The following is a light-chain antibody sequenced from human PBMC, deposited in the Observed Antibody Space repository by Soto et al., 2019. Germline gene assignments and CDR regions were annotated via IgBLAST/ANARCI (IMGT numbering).Light chain of an antibody. Sequence: EIVLTQSPGTLSLSPGERATLSCRASQSVSSSYLAWYQQKPGQAPRLLIYGASSRATGIPDRFSGSGSGTDFALTISILEPEDFALYYCQQYGSSPRTFGQGTKVEIK. CDR3: QQYGSSPRT. CDR2: GAS. CDR1: QSVSSSY. J-gene: IGKJ1*01. V-gene: IGKV3-20*01.